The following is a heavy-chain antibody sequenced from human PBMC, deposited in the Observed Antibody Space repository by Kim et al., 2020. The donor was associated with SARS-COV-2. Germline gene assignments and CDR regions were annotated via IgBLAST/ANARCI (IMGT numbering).Heavy chain of an antibody. CDR2: ISSSSSTI. V-gene: IGHV3-48*02. D-gene: IGHD2-21*02. Sequence: GGSLRLSCVASGFTFSSYSMNWVRQAPGKGLEWVSYISSSSSTIYYADSVKGRFTISRDNAKNSLYLQMNSLRDEDTAVYYCARGDPRYCGGDCYLPSFLVAVGYYYGMDVWGQGTTVTVSS. CDR1: GFTFSSYS. J-gene: IGHJ6*02. CDR3: ARGDPRYCGGDCYLPSFLVAVGYYYGMDV.